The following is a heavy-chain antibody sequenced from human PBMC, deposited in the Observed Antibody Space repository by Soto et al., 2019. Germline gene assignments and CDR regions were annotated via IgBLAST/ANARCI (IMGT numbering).Heavy chain of an antibody. CDR3: MRTTAVPNTLRSRYFFDY. CDR2: VYYSGTT. D-gene: IGHD4-17*01. J-gene: IGHJ4*02. Sequence: PSETLSLTCSVSGVSVSNETYYWSWIRQPPGKRLEWIGYVYYSGTTNYNPSLKSRVTISVDLSKNHFSLTLSSVTTADTALYYCMRTTAVPNTLRSRYFFDYWGQGTLVTVSS. CDR1: GVSVSNETYY. V-gene: IGHV4-61*03.